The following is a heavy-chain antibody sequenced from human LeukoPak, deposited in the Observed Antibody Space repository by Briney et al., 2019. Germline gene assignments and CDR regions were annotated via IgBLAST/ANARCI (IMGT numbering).Heavy chain of an antibody. CDR1: GGSISSYY. V-gene: IGHV4-4*07. CDR2: IYTSGST. J-gene: IGHJ5*02. Sequence: PSETLSLTCTVSGGSISSYYWSWIRQPAGKGLEWIGRIYTSGSTNYNPSLKSRVTISVDTSKNQFSLKLSSVTTADTAVYYCARRFEAAGTCWFDPWGQGTLVTVSS. D-gene: IGHD6-13*01. CDR3: ARRFEAAGTCWFDP.